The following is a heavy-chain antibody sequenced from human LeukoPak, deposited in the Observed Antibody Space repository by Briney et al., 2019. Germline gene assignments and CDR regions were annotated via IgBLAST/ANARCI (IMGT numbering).Heavy chain of an antibody. Sequence: GGSLRLSCAASGFTFSNYDMHWVRQAPGKGLEWVAVISYDGSNKYYADSVKGRFTISRDNSKNTLYLQMDSLRAEDTAVYHCARDRAVGYYDSGGHVIFDYWGQGTLVTVSS. CDR3: ARDRAVGYYDSGGHVIFDY. CDR2: ISYDGSNK. CDR1: GFTFSNYD. J-gene: IGHJ4*02. V-gene: IGHV3-30*03. D-gene: IGHD3-22*01.